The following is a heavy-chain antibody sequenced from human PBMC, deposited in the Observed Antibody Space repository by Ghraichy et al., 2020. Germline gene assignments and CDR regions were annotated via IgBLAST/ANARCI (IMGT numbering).Heavy chain of an antibody. D-gene: IGHD3-10*01. Sequence: SQTLSLTCAVYGGSFSGYYWSWIRQPPGKGLEWIGEINHSGSTNYNPSLKSRVTISVDTAKNQFSLKLSSLTAADTAVYYCAVRSAITMVRRDFDYWGQGTLVTVSS. V-gene: IGHV4-34*01. CDR2: INHSGST. J-gene: IGHJ4*02. CDR1: GGSFSGYY. CDR3: AVRSAITMVRRDFDY.